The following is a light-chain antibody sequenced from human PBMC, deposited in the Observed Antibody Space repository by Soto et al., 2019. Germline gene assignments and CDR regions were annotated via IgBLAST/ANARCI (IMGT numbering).Light chain of an antibody. CDR2: EVT. CDR1: SSDVGGYNY. CDR3: SSYTSSSTPYVV. Sequence: QSALTQPASVSGSPGQSITISCTGTSSDVGGYNYVSWYQQHPGKAPKLIIYEVTHRPSGVSNRFSGSKSGSTASLTISGLQAEDEADYYCSSYTSSSTPYVVLGGGTQLTVL. V-gene: IGLV2-14*01. J-gene: IGLJ2*01.